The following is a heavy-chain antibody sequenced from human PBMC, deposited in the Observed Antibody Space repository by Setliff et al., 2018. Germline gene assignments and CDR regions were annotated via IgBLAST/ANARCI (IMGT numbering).Heavy chain of an antibody. Sequence: ASVKVSCKASGHTFITFGISWVRQAPGQGLEWMGWISAYSDGTKYAEKFQGRVTMTMDTSTGTAYMELRSLRSDDTAVYICAYDSSGYYPGYWGQGTLVTVS. D-gene: IGHD3-22*01. CDR1: GHTFITFG. V-gene: IGHV1-18*01. J-gene: IGHJ4*02. CDR2: ISAYSDGT. CDR3: AYDSSGYYPGY.